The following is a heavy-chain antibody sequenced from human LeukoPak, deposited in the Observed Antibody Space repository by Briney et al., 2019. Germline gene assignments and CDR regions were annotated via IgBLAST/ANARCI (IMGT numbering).Heavy chain of an antibody. V-gene: IGHV3-21*01. CDR3: AKDGYYDSSGRNWFDP. CDR2: ISSSSSYI. CDR1: GFTFSSYS. J-gene: IGHJ5*02. D-gene: IGHD3-22*01. Sequence: PGGSLRLSCAASGFTFSSYSMNWVRQAPGKGLEWVSSISSSSSYIYYADSVKGRFTISRDNAKNSLYLQMNSLRAEDTAVYYCAKDGYYDSSGRNWFDPWGQGTLVTVSS.